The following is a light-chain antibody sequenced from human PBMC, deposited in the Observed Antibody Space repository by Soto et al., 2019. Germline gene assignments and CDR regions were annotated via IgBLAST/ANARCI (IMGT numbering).Light chain of an antibody. CDR3: QHENNFPPS. V-gene: IGKV1-12*01. CDR2: AAS. Sequence: DIQMTQSPSSVSASVGDRVTITCRASQDISSWLAWYQQNPGKAPKLLIYAASTLQSGPPSRFSGNGSGTESSLTITRPQTEGCATDYCQHENNFPPSFRTGTKVHVK. CDR1: QDISSW. J-gene: IGKJ3*01.